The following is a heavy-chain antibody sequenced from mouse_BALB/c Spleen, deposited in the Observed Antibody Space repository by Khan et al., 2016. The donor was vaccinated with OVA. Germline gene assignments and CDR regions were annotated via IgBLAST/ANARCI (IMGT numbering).Heavy chain of an antibody. CDR1: GFNIKDTY. J-gene: IGHJ3*01. CDR3: ATINGNPWAF. V-gene: IGHV14-3*02. D-gene: IGHD2-1*01. Sequence: VQLKQSGAELVKPGASVKLSCSASGFNIKDTYIHWMKQRPEQGLEWIGRIDPPNDDSKYGPKFQAKATLTADTSSNTAYLQLSSLTSEDTAVYYCATINGNPWAFWGQGTLVSVSA. CDR2: IDPPNDDS.